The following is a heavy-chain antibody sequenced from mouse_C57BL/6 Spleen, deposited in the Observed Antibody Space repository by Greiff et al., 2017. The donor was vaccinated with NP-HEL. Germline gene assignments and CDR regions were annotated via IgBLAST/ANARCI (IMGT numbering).Heavy chain of an antibody. V-gene: IGHV1-22*01. CDR3: ARYNDYHFDY. J-gene: IGHJ2*01. CDR1: GYTFTDYN. D-gene: IGHD2-4*01. Sequence: VQLQQSGAELMKPGASVKLSCKATGYTFTDYNMHWVKQSHGKSLEWIGYINPNNGGTSYNQKFKGKATLTVNKSSSTAYMELRSLTSEDSAVYYCARYNDYHFDYWGQGTTLTVSS. CDR2: INPNNGGT.